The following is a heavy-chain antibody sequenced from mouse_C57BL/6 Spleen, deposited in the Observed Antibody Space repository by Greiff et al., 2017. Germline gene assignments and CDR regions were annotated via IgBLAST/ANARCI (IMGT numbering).Heavy chain of an antibody. D-gene: IGHD1-1*01. CDR3: TRFITTVVATGNAMDY. CDR1: GYTFTSYW. CDR2: LYPGNSDT. V-gene: IGHV1-5*01. J-gene: IGHJ4*01. Sequence: VQLQQSGTVLARPGASVKMSCKTSGYTFTSYWMHWVKQRPGPGLEWIGALYPGNSDTSYNQKFKGKAKLTAVTSASTAYMERSSLTNEDSAVYYCTRFITTVVATGNAMDYWGQGTSVTVSS.